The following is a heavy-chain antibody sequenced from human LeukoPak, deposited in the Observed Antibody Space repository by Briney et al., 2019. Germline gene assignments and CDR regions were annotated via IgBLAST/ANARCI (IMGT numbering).Heavy chain of an antibody. J-gene: IGHJ4*02. CDR2: ISAYNGNT. D-gene: IGHD3-9*01. Sequence: ASVKVSCKASGYTFTGYYMHWVRQAPGQGLEWMGWISAYNGNTNYAQKLQGRVTMTTDTSTSTAYMELRSLRSDDTAVYYCARLPITYSYFDWSQYYFDYWGQGTLVTVSS. CDR1: GYTFTGYY. CDR3: ARLPITYSYFDWSQYYFDY. V-gene: IGHV1-18*04.